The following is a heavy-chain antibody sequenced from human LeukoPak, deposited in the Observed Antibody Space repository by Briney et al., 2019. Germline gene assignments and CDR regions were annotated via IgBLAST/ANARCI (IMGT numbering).Heavy chain of an antibody. CDR3: ARALYGANSGIDY. CDR1: GYTFPSYF. Sequence: ASVKVSCKASGYTFPSYFMHWVRQAPGQGLEWMGIINPTGGSTTYAQKLQGRVTMTTDTSTSTAYMELRSLRSDDTAVYFCARALYGANSGIDYWGQGALVTVSS. CDR2: INPTGGST. D-gene: IGHD4-23*01. J-gene: IGHJ4*02. V-gene: IGHV1-46*01.